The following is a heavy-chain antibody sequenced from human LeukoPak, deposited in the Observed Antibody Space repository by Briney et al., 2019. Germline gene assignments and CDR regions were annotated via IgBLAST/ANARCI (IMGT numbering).Heavy chain of an antibody. CDR2: IYYSGST. CDR1: GGSISSYY. V-gene: IGHV4-59*08. Sequence: SSETLSLTCTVSGGSISSYYWSWIRQPPGKGLEWIGYIYYSGSTNYNPSLKSRVTISVDTSKNQFSLKLSSVTAADTAVYYCARRFSGYDDYWSQGTLVTVSS. D-gene: IGHD3-3*01. CDR3: ARRFSGYDDY. J-gene: IGHJ4*02.